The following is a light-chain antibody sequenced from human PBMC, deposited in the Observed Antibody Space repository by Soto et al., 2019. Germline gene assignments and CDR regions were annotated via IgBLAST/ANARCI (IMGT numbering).Light chain of an antibody. CDR1: QSVSSSY. CDR2: GTP. Sequence: IVLTQSPGTLSLSPGERATLSCRASQSVSSSYLVWYQQGPGQPPRLLIYGTPTRAAGISDRFSGSGSGTDFTLTIYRLETGDSAVYYCQQYGTSALTFGGGTKV. J-gene: IGKJ4*01. CDR3: QQYGTSALT. V-gene: IGKV3-20*01.